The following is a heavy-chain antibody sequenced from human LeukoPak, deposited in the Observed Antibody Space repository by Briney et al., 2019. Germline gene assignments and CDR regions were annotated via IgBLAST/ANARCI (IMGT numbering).Heavy chain of an antibody. Sequence: ASVKVSCKASGCSFTTYGITWVRQAPGQGLEWMGWISAFNGNTNYARKLQGRVTMTTDTSTSTAYMELRSLRSDDAAVYYCARDFCSSTSCYFDSWGQGTLVTVSS. J-gene: IGHJ4*02. CDR1: GCSFTTYG. V-gene: IGHV1-18*01. CDR3: ARDFCSSTSCYFDS. CDR2: ISAFNGNT. D-gene: IGHD2-2*01.